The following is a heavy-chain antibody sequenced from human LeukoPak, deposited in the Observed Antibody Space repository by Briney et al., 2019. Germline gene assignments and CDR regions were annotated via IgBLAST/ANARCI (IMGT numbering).Heavy chain of an antibody. V-gene: IGHV4-38-2*01. J-gene: IGHJ3*02. Sequence: GSLRLSCAASGFTFSSYSMNWVRQPPGKGLEWIGSIYYSGSTYYNPSLKSRVTISVDTSKNQFSLKLSSVTAADTAVYYCARSVVFGVVIQHYAFDIWGQGTMVTVSS. D-gene: IGHD3-3*01. CDR3: ARSVVFGVVIQHYAFDI. CDR1: GFTFSSYS. CDR2: IYYSGST.